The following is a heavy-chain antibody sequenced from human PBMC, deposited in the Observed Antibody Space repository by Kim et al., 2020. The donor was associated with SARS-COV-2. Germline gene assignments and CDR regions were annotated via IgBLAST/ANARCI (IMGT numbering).Heavy chain of an antibody. CDR3: ARDVYPYCSSTSCLRGMDV. D-gene: IGHD2-2*01. J-gene: IGHJ6*02. V-gene: IGHV3-30*07. Sequence: RFTISRANSKNTLYLQMNSLRAEDTAVYYCARDVYPYCSSTSCLRGMDVWGQGTTVTVSS.